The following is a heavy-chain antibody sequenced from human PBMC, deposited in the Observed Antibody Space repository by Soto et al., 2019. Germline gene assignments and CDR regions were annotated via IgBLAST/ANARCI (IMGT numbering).Heavy chain of an antibody. J-gene: IGHJ4*02. Sequence: ASVKVSCEASGYTFTSYGISWVRQAPGQGLEWMGWISAYNGNTNYAQKLQGRVTMTTDTSTSTAYMELRSLRSDDTAVYYCARESTRTTAPDYWGQGTLVTVSS. V-gene: IGHV1-18*01. D-gene: IGHD4-17*01. CDR2: ISAYNGNT. CDR1: GYTFTSYG. CDR3: ARESTRTTAPDY.